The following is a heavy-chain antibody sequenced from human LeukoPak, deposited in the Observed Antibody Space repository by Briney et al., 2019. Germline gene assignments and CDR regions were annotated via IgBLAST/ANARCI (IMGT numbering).Heavy chain of an antibody. V-gene: IGHV3-74*01. CDR2: INGDGRRI. D-gene: IGHD3-10*01. CDR3: VRDLPRTSGP. CDR1: GFTFSTAW. Sequence: PGGSLRLSCVASGFTFSTAWMHWARPTPGKGLVWVSHINGDGRRINYADDVKGRFTISRDNAKNTLYLQMNSLRVEDTAVYYCVRDLPRTSGPWGQGTLVTVSS. J-gene: IGHJ5*02.